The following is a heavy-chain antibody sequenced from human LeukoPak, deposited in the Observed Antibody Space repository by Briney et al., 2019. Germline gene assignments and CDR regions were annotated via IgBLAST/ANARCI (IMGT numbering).Heavy chain of an antibody. V-gene: IGHV3-23*01. CDR2: ISGSGGST. CDR1: GFTFSSYA. J-gene: IGHJ6*03. CDR3: AKPTATGGYYYYMDV. Sequence: PGGSLRLSCAASGFTFSSYAMSWVRQAPGKGLEWVSAISGSGGSTYYADSVKGRFTISRDNSKNTLYLQMNSLRAEDTAVYYCAKPTATGGYYYYMDVWDKGTTVTVSS. D-gene: IGHD7-27*01.